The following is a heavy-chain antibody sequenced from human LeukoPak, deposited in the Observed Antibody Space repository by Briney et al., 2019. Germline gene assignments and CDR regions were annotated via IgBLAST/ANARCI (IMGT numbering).Heavy chain of an antibody. J-gene: IGHJ4*02. CDR1: GYSFTSHY. V-gene: IGHV1-8*01. CDR3: ARASLTTDY. D-gene: IGHD1-14*01. CDR2: MNPNSGNT. Sequence: ASVKVSCKASGYSFTSHYMHWVRQATGQGLEWMGWMNPNSGNTGYAQKFQGRVTMTRNTSISTAYMELSSLRSEDTAVYYCARASLTTDYWGQGTLVTVSS.